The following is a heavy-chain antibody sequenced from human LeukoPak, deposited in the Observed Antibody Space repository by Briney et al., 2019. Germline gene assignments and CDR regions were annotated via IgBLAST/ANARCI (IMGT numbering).Heavy chain of an antibody. J-gene: IGHJ5*02. CDR1: GYTFTSYG. CDR3: ARVGRAGFWSGYSRFDP. Sequence: ASVKVSCKASGYTFTSYGISWVRQAPGQGLEWMGWISAYNGNTNYAQKLQGRVTMTTDTSTSTAYMELRSLRSDDTAVYYCARVGRAGFWSGYSRFDPWGQGTLVTVSS. CDR2: ISAYNGNT. D-gene: IGHD3-3*01. V-gene: IGHV1-18*01.